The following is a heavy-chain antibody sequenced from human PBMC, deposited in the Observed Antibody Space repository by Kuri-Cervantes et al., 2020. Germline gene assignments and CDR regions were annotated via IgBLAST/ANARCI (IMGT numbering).Heavy chain of an antibody. CDR1: SFTFRNYW. CDR2: MNEDGGEK. Sequence: GGSLRLSCAASSFTFRNYWMSWVRQAPGRGLEWVANMNEDGGEKNYVESVKGRFTISRDNAKNSLYLQMDSLRAEDTAVYYCSRGPFVVIDVWGQGTTVNVSS. CDR3: SRGPFVVIDV. D-gene: IGHD2-21*01. J-gene: IGHJ6*02. V-gene: IGHV3-7*03.